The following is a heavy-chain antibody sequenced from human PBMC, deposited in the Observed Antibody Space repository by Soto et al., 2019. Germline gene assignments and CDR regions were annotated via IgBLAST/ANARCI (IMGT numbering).Heavy chain of an antibody. CDR1: GGYFSGYF. CDR3: ARGGSSDWQVAFEF. D-gene: IGHD6-19*01. V-gene: IGHV4-34*01. Sequence: PSETLSLTCAVYGGYFSGYFWNWIRQTPGKGLEWIGKVNHNGRNNYNPSLKSRVTISLDMSKNQISLKLTSVTAADTAVYYCARGGSSDWQVAFEFWGQGTMVTVSS. CDR2: VNHNGRN. J-gene: IGHJ3*01.